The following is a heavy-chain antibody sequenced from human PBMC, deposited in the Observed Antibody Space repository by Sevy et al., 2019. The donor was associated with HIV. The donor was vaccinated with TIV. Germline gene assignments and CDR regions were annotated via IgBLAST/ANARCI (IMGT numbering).Heavy chain of an antibody. CDR2: IKRDGSER. D-gene: IGHD2-2*01. CDR1: GFTLSNYS. CDR3: ARDCSSTTCLWGLDV. Sequence: GGSLRLSCAASGFTLSNYSMTWVRQAPGKGLEWVANIKRDGSERYYVASVKGRFTISRDNAKNSLYLQMNSLRADDTAVYYCARDCSSTTCLWGLDVWGQGTTVTVSS. J-gene: IGHJ6*02. V-gene: IGHV3-7*03.